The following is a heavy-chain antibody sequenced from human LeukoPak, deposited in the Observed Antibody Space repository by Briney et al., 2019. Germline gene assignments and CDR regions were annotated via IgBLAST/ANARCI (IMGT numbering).Heavy chain of an antibody. CDR1: GYTFTGYY. CDR3: ARARNHYFGMGV. Sequence: GASVKVSCKASGYTFTGYYMHWVRQAPGQGLEWMGRINPNSGGTNYAQKLQGRVTMTRDTSISTAYMELTGLRSEDTAVYYCARARNHYFGMGVWGQGTTVTVSS. CDR2: INPNSGGT. J-gene: IGHJ6*02. D-gene: IGHD1-14*01. V-gene: IGHV1-2*06.